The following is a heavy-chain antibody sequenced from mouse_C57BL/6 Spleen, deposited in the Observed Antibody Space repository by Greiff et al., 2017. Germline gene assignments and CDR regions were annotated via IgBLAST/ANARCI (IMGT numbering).Heavy chain of an antibody. CDR2: ISSGSSTI. D-gene: IGHD4-1*01. J-gene: IGHJ4*01. CDR1: GFTFSDYG. Sequence: EVNLVESGGGLVKPGGSLKLSCAASGFTFSDYGMHWVRQAPEKGLEWVAYISSGSSTIYYADTVKGRFTISRDNAKNTLFLQMTSLRSEDTAMYYCARGGWDDYAMDYWGQGTSVTVSS. V-gene: IGHV5-17*01. CDR3: ARGGWDDYAMDY.